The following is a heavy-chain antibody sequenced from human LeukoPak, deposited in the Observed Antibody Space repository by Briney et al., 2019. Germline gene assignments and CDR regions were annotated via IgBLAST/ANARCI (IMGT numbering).Heavy chain of an antibody. D-gene: IGHD2-21*01. V-gene: IGHV4-39*01. J-gene: IGHJ4*02. Sequence: SATLSLTCTVSGGSISSSSYYWGWIRQSPGKGLEWIGSIYDNKSTYYNPSLKSRVTISVDTSKNQFSLRLTSVTAADTAVYYCARHGRLDYYFDYWGQGTLVTLSA. CDR3: ARHGRLDYYFDY. CDR2: IYDNKST. CDR1: GGSISSSSYY.